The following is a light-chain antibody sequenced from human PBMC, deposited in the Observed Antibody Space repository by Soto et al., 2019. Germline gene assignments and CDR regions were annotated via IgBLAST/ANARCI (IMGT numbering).Light chain of an antibody. CDR1: QGISSY. CDR2: AAS. Sequence: VIWMTQSPSLLSASTGDGVTISCRMSQGISSYLAWYQQKPGKAPELLIYAASTLQSGVPSRFSGSGSGTEFTLTINNVQPEDFATYWCQQSTSAVPITFGQGTRLEIK. J-gene: IGKJ5*01. CDR3: QQSTSAVPIT. V-gene: IGKV1D-8*03.